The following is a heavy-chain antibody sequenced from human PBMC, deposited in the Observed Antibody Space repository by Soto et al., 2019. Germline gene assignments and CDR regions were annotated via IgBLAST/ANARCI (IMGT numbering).Heavy chain of an antibody. CDR3: AKDQGSSWYEIDY. J-gene: IGHJ4*02. CDR2: ISGSGGST. CDR1: GFTFSNYA. D-gene: IGHD6-13*01. Sequence: EVQLLESGGGLVQPGGSLRLSCAASGFTFSNYAVTWVRQAPGKGLEWVSTISGSGGSTYYADSVKGRFTISRDNPKNTLYLQMNSLRAEDTAVYYCAKDQGSSWYEIDYWGQGPLVTVSS. V-gene: IGHV3-23*01.